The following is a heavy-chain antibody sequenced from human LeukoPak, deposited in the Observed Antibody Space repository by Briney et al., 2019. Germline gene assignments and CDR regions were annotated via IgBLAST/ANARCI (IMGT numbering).Heavy chain of an antibody. Sequence: LETLSLTCAVYGGSFSGYYWSWIRQPPGKGLEWIGEINHSGSTNYNPSLKSRVTISVDTSKNQFSLKLSSVTAADTAVYYCARGPLRLGEDYFDYWGQGTLVTVSS. D-gene: IGHD3-16*01. V-gene: IGHV4-34*01. CDR2: INHSGST. CDR1: GGSFSGYY. J-gene: IGHJ4*02. CDR3: ARGPLRLGEDYFDY.